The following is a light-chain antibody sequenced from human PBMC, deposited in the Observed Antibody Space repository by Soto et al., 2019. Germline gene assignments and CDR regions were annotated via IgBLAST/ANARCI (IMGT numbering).Light chain of an antibody. V-gene: IGLV1-36*01. J-gene: IGLJ2*01. CDR3: AAWDDSLNGVV. CDR2: YXX. Sequence: QSVLTQPPSVSEAPRQRVTISCSGSSSNIGNNAVNWYQQLPGKAPKLLIYYXXXXXSGVSDRFSGSKSGTSASLAISGPXXXXXXXXYCAAWDDSLNGVVFGGGTKLTVL. CDR1: SSNIGNNA.